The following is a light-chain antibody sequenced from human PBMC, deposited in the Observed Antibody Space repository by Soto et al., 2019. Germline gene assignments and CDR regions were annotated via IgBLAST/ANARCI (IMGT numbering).Light chain of an antibody. V-gene: IGKV3-15*01. J-gene: IGKJ3*01. CDR1: QSVRSN. Sequence: EIVMTQSPATLSVSPGERATLSCRASQSVRSNLAWYQQKPGQAPRLVIYGVSTRATGIPVRFSGSGSGTEFTLTIGSLQSEDFAVYYWQQYNNWPTFTFGPGTKVDIK. CDR3: QQYNNWPTFT. CDR2: GVS.